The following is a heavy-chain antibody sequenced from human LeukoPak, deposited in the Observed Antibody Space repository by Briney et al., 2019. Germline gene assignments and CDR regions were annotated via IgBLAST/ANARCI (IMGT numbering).Heavy chain of an antibody. V-gene: IGHV1-69*13. CDR3: ARGSIRSNYGMDV. J-gene: IGHJ6*02. CDR1: GYTFTSYY. CDR2: IIPIFGTA. Sequence: GASVKVSCKASGYTFTSYYMHWVRQAPGQGLEWMGGIIPIFGTANYAQKFQGRVTITADESTSTAYMELSSLRSEDTAVYYCARGSIRSNYGMDVWGQGTTVTVSS.